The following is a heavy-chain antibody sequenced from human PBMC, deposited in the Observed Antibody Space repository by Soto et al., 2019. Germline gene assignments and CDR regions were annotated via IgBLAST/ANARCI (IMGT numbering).Heavy chain of an antibody. J-gene: IGHJ6*02. CDR2: IYSGGST. CDR1: WFTVSSNY. V-gene: IGHV3-53*01. D-gene: IGHD2-15*01. Sequence: GGSLRLSCAASWFTVSSNYMSWVRQAPGKGLEWVSVIYSGGSTYYADSVKGRFTISRDNSKNTLYLQMNSLRAEDTAVYYCARDEGIGYCSGGSCYSDYYGMDVWGQGTTVTVSS. CDR3: ARDEGIGYCSGGSCYSDYYGMDV.